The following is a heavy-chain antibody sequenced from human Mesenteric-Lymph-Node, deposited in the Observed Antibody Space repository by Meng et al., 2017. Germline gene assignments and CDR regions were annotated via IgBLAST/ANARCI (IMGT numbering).Heavy chain of an antibody. D-gene: IGHD6-6*01. CDR2: IWYDGSNK. Sequence: GESLKISCAASGFTFSSYGMHWVRQAPGKGLEWVAVIWYDGSNKYYADSVKGRFTISRDNSKNTLYLQMNSLRAEDTAVYYCARDEDSSSSRNAFDIWGQGTMVTVSS. J-gene: IGHJ3*02. CDR3: ARDEDSSSSRNAFDI. V-gene: IGHV3-33*01. CDR1: GFTFSSYG.